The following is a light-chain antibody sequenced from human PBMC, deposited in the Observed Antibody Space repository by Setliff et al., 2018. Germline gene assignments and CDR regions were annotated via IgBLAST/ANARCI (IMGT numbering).Light chain of an antibody. V-gene: IGLV8-61*01. CDR3: VLYMGTYVL. CDR2: STN. Sequence: VVTQEPSFSVSPGGTVTLTCGLSSGSVSSAYHASWYQQTPGQAPRTLIYSTNTRSSGVPDRFSGSILGNKAALTITGAQADDEADYYCVLYMGTYVLFGGGTKVTVL. CDR1: SGSVSSAYH. J-gene: IGLJ2*01.